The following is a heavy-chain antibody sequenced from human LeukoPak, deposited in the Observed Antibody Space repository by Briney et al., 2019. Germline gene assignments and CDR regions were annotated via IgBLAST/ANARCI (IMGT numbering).Heavy chain of an antibody. CDR3: ARGGGWYLSRGYYYGMDV. J-gene: IGHJ6*02. Sequence: SETLSLTCTVSGGSISSYYWSWIRQPAGKGLEWIGRIYTSGSTNYNPSLKSRVTMSADTSKNQFSLKLSSVTAADTAVYYCARGGGWYLSRGYYYGMDVWGQGTTVTVSS. CDR1: GGSISSYY. CDR2: IYTSGST. D-gene: IGHD6-19*01. V-gene: IGHV4-4*07.